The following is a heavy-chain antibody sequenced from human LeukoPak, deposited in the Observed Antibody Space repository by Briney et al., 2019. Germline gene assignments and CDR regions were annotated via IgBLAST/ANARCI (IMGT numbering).Heavy chain of an antibody. CDR2: IYYSGST. Sequence: PSETLSLTCTVSGGSISSYYRSWIRQPPGKGLEWIGYIYYSGSTYYNLSLKSRVTISVDTSKNQFSLKLSSVTAADTAVFYCAAYRDCTNGVCALGLFDYWGQGTQVTVSS. D-gene: IGHD2-8*01. J-gene: IGHJ4*02. V-gene: IGHV4-59*04. CDR1: GGSISSYY. CDR3: AAYRDCTNGVCALGLFDY.